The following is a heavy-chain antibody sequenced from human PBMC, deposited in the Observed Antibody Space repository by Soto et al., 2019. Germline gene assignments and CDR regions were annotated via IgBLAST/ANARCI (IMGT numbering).Heavy chain of an antibody. D-gene: IGHD2-2*02. Sequence: GASVKVSCKASGYTFTRSGISWVRQAPGQGPEWMGWISSYNGDTNYAQKFQGRVTITRDTSASTAYMELSSLRSEDTAVYYCAKSATVPAAIAYWGQGTLVTVS. CDR2: ISSYNGDT. CDR3: AKSATVPAAIAY. CDR1: GYTFTRSG. J-gene: IGHJ4*02. V-gene: IGHV1-18*01.